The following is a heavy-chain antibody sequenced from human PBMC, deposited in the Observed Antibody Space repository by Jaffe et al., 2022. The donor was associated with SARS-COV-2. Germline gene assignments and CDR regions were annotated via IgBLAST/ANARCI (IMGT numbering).Heavy chain of an antibody. J-gene: IGHJ6*03. CDR1: GGSISSSSYY. D-gene: IGHD3-10*01. Sequence: QLQLQESGPGLVKPSETLSLTCTVSGGSISSSSYYWGWIRQPPGKGLEWIGSIYYSGSTYYNPSLKSRVTISVDTSKNQFSLKLSSVTAADTAVYYCARRGTMVRGYYMDVWGKGTTVTVSS. CDR3: ARRGTMVRGYYMDV. CDR2: IYYSGST. V-gene: IGHV4-39*01.